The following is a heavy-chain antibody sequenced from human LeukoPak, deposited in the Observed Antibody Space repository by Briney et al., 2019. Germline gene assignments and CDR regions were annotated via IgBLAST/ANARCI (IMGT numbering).Heavy chain of an antibody. CDR2: IIPIFGTA. CDR1: GGTFSSYA. CDR3: ARDKSIAAAGRFDP. D-gene: IGHD6-13*01. J-gene: IGHJ5*02. V-gene: IGHV1-69*05. Sequence: SVKVSCXASGGTFSSYAISWVRQAPGQGLEWMGRIIPIFGTANYAQKFQGRVTITTDESTSTAYMELSSLRSEDTAVYYCARDKSIAAAGRFDPWGQGTLVTVSS.